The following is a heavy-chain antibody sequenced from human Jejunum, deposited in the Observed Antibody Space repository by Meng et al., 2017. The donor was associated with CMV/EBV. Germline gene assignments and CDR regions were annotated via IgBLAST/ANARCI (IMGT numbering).Heavy chain of an antibody. D-gene: IGHD1-1*01. CDR3: ARFLSSTGSLDY. V-gene: IGHV7-4-1*02. CDR1: GYSFTTYA. CDR2: INTNTGNT. J-gene: IGHJ4*02. Sequence: SCKASGYSFTTYAMNWVRQAPGQGLEWMGWINTNTGNTDYAQGFTGRFVVSLDTSVNTAYLQISGLKAEDTAVYYCARFLSSTGSLDYWGQGTLVTVSS.